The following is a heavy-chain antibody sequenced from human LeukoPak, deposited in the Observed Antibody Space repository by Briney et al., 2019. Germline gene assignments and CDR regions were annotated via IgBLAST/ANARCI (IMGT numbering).Heavy chain of an antibody. CDR1: GGSMSTSSYY. V-gene: IGHV4-39*07. J-gene: IGHJ4*02. CDR2: IFYSGST. D-gene: IGHD6-19*01. Sequence: PSETLSLTCTVSGGSMSTSSYYWGWVRQPPGKGLEWIGNIFYSGSTYYNPSLKSRVTMSVDTSKNQFSLKLSSVTAADTAVYYCARETAVAGTDYWGQGTLVTVSS. CDR3: ARETAVAGTDY.